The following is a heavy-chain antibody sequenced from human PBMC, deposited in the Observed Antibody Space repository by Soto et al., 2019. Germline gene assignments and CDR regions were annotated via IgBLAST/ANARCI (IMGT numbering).Heavy chain of an antibody. J-gene: IGHJ4*02. D-gene: IGHD3-10*01. CDR3: ARDFYYYGSGTMGGYFDY. CDR2: IYSGGST. CDR1: GLTVSSNY. Sequence: EVQLVESGGGLVQPGGSLRLSCAASGLTVSSNYMSWVRQAPGKGLEWVSLIYSGGSTYYADSVRGRFTISRDNSKNTLYLQMNSQRAEDTAVYYCARDFYYYGSGTMGGYFDYWGQGTLVTVSS. V-gene: IGHV3-66*01.